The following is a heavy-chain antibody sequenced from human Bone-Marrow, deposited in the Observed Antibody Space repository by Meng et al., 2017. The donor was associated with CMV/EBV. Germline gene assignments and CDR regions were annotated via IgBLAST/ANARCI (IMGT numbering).Heavy chain of an antibody. D-gene: IGHD4-23*01. J-gene: IGHJ4*02. CDR3: ARGTARGGENFDY. CDR1: GYPFTAYY. CDR2: INPNSGGT. Sequence: GAEVKRRWSSGHVSCKASGYPFTAYYMHWWRQAPGTGLEWMGWINPNSGGTNYAQKFQGRVTMTRDTSISTAYMELSRLRSDDTAVYYCARGTARGGENFDYWGQGTLVTVSS. V-gene: IGHV1-2*02.